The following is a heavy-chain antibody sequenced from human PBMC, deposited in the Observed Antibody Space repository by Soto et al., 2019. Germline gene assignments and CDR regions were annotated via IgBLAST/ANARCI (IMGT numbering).Heavy chain of an antibody. J-gene: IGHJ4*02. CDR3: ARAAYDSSGGPTFDY. Sequence: QVQLQESGPGLVKPSQTLSLTCTVSGGSISGGGYYWSWIRQHPGKGLEWIGYIYYSGSTYYNPSLKSRVTISVDTSKNQFTLKLSSVTAADTAVYYCARAAYDSSGGPTFDYWGQGTLVTVSS. CDR1: GGSISGGGYY. CDR2: IYYSGST. V-gene: IGHV4-31*03. D-gene: IGHD3-22*01.